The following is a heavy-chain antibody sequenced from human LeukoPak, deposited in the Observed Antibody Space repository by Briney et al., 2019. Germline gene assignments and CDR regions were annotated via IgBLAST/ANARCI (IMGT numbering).Heavy chain of an antibody. D-gene: IGHD3-22*01. J-gene: IGHJ4*02. CDR3: AHGGSHYYDSSGYHFDY. CDR1: GFSLSTSGVG. CDR2: IYWNDDK. V-gene: IGHV2-5*01. Sequence: SGPTLVKPTQTLTLTCTFSGFSLSTSGVGVGWIRQPPGKALEWLALIYWNDDKRYSPSLKSRLTITKETSKNQVVLTMTNMDPVDTATYYCAHGGSHYYDSSGYHFDYWGQGTLVTVSS.